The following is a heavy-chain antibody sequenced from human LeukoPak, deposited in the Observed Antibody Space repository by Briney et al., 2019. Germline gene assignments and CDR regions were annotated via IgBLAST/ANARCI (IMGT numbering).Heavy chain of an antibody. D-gene: IGHD1-14*01. J-gene: IGHJ4*02. Sequence: SETLSLTCTVSGGSISTYYWNWIRQPAGKGLEWIGRIYTSGSTNYNPSLKSRVTISVDTSKNQFSLKLSSVTAADTAVYYCARSANWNHASFDYWGQGTLVTVSS. CDR2: IYTSGST. CDR1: GGSISTYY. CDR3: ARSANWNHASFDY. V-gene: IGHV4-4*07.